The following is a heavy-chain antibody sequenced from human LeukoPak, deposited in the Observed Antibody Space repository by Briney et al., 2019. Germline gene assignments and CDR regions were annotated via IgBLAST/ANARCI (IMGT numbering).Heavy chain of an antibody. CDR3: VRDLGRFDS. V-gene: IGHV4-4*07. CDR2: IYSSGST. Sequence: PSETLSLTCTVSGGSISGYNWSWIRQPAGKGLEWIGRIYSSGSTNYNPSLKSRVFMSVDTSQNQFSLRVTSVTAADTAVYFCVRDLGRFDSWGQGALVLVSS. CDR1: GGSISGYN. J-gene: IGHJ5*01.